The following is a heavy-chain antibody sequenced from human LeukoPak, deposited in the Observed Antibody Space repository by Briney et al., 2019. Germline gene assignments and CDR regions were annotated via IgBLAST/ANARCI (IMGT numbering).Heavy chain of an antibody. CDR2: ISYDGSNK. CDR1: GFTFSSYG. V-gene: IGHV3-30*18. J-gene: IGHJ4*02. CDR3: AKSDGSSSLFDY. D-gene: IGHD6-6*01. Sequence: GGSLRLSCAASGFTFSSYGMHWVRQAPGKGLEWVAVISYDGSNKYYADSVKGRFTISRDNSKNTLYLQMNSLRAEDTAVYYRAKSDGSSSLFDYWGQGTLVTVSS.